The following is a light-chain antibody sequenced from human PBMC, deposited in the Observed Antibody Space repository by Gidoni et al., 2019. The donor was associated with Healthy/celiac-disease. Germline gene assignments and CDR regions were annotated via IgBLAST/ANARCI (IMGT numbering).Light chain of an antibody. V-gene: IGKV1-5*03. CDR1: QSISSW. CDR2: KAS. J-gene: IGKJ3*01. Sequence: DIQMTQSPSTLSASVGDRVTITCRASQSISSWLAWYPQKPGKAPKLLIYKASSLESGVPSRFSGNGSGTEFTLTISSLQPDDFATYYCQQYNSYPPFTFGPGTKVDIK. CDR3: QQYNSYPPFT.